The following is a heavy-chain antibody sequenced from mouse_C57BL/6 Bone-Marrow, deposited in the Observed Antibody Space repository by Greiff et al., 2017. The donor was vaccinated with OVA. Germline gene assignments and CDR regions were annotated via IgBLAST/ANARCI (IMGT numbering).Heavy chain of an antibody. Sequence: VQLQQSGPGLVAPSQSLSITCTVSGFSFTSYGVHWVRQPPGKGLEWLVVIWSDGSTTYNSALKSRLSISKDNSKSQVFLKMNSLQTDDPALYYCAIRGADYYGSTWSMDYWGQGTSVTVSS. CDR1: GFSFTSYG. D-gene: IGHD1-1*01. CDR3: AIRGADYYGSTWSMDY. CDR2: IWSDGST. V-gene: IGHV2-6*03. J-gene: IGHJ4*01.